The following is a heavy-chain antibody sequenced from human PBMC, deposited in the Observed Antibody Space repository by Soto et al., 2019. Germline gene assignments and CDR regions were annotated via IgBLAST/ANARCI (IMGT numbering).Heavy chain of an antibody. D-gene: IGHD3-22*01. CDR2: ISYSGST. V-gene: IGHV4-30-4*01. Sequence: QVQLQESGPGLVKPSQTLSLTCTVSGGSISSGDYYWSWLRQPPGKGLEWIGYISYSGSTYYNPSLRRRLTCSLFTPKNQCSLKLSSVSAADTAVYNWARAGSGESSGSYYFDYWGQGTPVTVSS. J-gene: IGHJ4*02. CDR1: GGSISSGDYY. CDR3: ARAGSGESSGSYYFDY.